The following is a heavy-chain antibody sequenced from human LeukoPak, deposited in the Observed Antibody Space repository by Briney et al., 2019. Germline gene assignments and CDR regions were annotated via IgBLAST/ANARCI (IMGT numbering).Heavy chain of an antibody. V-gene: IGHV5-51*01. CDR3: ACRDLTSTWSFP. CDR1: GCSFTSYW. Sequence: GESLKISCQGFGCSFTSYWIGWVRQMPGRGMEWMGVIYPGHSRIRYNPSFQGQVTISVDKSISTAYLQWVSLKASDTAMYYCACRDLTSTWSFPWGQGTLVTVSS. J-gene: IGHJ5*02. D-gene: IGHD6-13*01. CDR2: IYPGHSRI.